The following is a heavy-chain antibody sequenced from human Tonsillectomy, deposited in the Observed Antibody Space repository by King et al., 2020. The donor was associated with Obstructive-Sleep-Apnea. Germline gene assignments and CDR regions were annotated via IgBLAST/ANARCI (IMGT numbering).Heavy chain of an antibody. Sequence: VQLVESGGGVVQPGRSLRLSCAASGFTFSSYGMHWVRQAPGKGLEWVAVISYDGSNKYYADSVKGRFTISRDNSKNTLYLQMNSLRAEDTAVYYCAKSNTYYYDSSGYYSDYYYYTMDVWGQGTTVTVSS. V-gene: IGHV3-30*18. CDR1: GFTFSSYG. D-gene: IGHD3-22*01. J-gene: IGHJ6*02. CDR2: ISYDGSNK. CDR3: AKSNTYYYDSSGYYSDYYYYTMDV.